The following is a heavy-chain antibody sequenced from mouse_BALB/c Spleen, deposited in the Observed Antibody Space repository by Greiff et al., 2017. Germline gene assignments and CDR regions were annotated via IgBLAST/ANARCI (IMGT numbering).Heavy chain of an antibody. CDR2: INPSNGGT. V-gene: IGHV1S81*02. Sequence: QVQLKQSGAELVKPGASVKLSCKASGYTFTSYYMYWVKQRPGQGLEWIGEINPSNGGTNFNEKFKSKATLTVDKSSSTAYMQLSSLTSEDSAVYYCTRRGQGVFAYWGQGTLVTVSA. CDR1: GYTFTSYY. CDR3: TRRGQGVFAY. J-gene: IGHJ3*01.